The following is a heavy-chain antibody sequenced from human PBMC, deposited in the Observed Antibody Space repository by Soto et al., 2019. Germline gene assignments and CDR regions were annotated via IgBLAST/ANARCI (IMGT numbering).Heavy chain of an antibody. CDR3: ARVPYNYDSSGYYYDF. V-gene: IGHV1-69*01. CDR1: GGTFSSYA. Sequence: QVKLVQSGAEVKKPGSSVKVSCKASGGTFSSYAISWVRQAPGQGLEWMGGIIPIFGTANYAQKFQGRVTITADESTSTAYMELSSLRSEDTAVYYCARVPYNYDSSGYYYDFWGQGTLVTVSS. D-gene: IGHD3-22*01. J-gene: IGHJ4*02. CDR2: IIPIFGTA.